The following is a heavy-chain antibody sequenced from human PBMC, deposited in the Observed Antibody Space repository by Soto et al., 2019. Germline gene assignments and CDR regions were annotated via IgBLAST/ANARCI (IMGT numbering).Heavy chain of an antibody. CDR1: GGSFSGYY. J-gene: IGHJ6*02. CDR3: ARGRGMSGYDYYYYYGMDV. V-gene: IGHV4-34*01. CDR2: INHSGST. D-gene: IGHD5-12*01. Sequence: AVYGGSFSGYYWSWIRQPPGKGLEWIGEINHSGSTNYNPSLKSRVTISVDTSKNQFSLKLSSVTAADAAVYYCARGRGMSGYDYYYYYGMDVWGQGTTVTVSS.